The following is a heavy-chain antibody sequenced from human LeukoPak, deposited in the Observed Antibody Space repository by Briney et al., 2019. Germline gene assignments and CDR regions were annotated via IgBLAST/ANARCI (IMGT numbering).Heavy chain of an antibody. CDR1: GGSFSGYY. CDR2: INHSGST. D-gene: IGHD3-22*01. V-gene: IGHV4-34*01. J-gene: IGHJ4*02. CDR3: ARGRRTGYYYDSSGHSPFDY. Sequence: SETLSLTCAVYGGSFSGYYWSWIRQPPGKGLEWIGEINHSGSTNYNPSLKSRATISVDTSKNQFSLKLSSVTAADTAVYYCARGRRTGYYYDSSGHSPFDYWGQGTLVTVSS.